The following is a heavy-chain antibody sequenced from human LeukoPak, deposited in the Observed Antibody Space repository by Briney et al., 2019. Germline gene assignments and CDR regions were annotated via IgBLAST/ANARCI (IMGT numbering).Heavy chain of an antibody. Sequence: GGSLRLSCAASGFTFSSYAMSWVRQAPGKGLEWVAFIRYDGSNKYYADSVKGRFTISRDNSKNTLYLQMNSLRAEDTAVYYCAKDHYSRTSWGSDYWGQGTLVTVSS. J-gene: IGHJ4*02. CDR2: IRYDGSNK. D-gene: IGHD6-6*01. CDR3: AKDHYSRTSWGSDY. V-gene: IGHV3-30*02. CDR1: GFTFSSYA.